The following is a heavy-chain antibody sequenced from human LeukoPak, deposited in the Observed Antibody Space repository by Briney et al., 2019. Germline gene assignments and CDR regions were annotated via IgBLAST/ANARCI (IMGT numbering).Heavy chain of an antibody. CDR1: GGSISSGDYY. Sequence: PSETLSLTCTVSGGSISSGDYYWSWIRQPPGKGLEWIGYIYYSGSTYYNPSLKSRVTISVDRSKNQFSLKLSSVTAADTAVYYCASPAGCSSTSCRYWYFDLWGRGTLVTVSS. CDR3: ASPAGCSSTSCRYWYFDL. V-gene: IGHV4-30-4*01. D-gene: IGHD2-2*01. CDR2: IYYSGST. J-gene: IGHJ2*01.